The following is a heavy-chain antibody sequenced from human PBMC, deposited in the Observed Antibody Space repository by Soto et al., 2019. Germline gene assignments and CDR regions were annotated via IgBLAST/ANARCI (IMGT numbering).Heavy chain of an antibody. Sequence: GESLKISCKGSGYSFTSYWIGWVRQMPGKGPEWMGIIYPGYSDTRYSPSFQGQVTISADKSISTAYMQWSSLKASDTVMYFCESEGVVVPAAAFAIWGKGTMVTVS. J-gene: IGHJ3*02. CDR2: IYPGYSDT. D-gene: IGHD2-21*02. V-gene: IGHV5-51*01. CDR1: GYSFTSYW. CDR3: ESEGVVVPAAAFAI.